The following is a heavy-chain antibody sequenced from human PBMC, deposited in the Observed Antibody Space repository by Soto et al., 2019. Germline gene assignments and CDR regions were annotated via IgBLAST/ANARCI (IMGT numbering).Heavy chain of an antibody. CDR3: ARVAGTTTYFHY. D-gene: IGHD1-1*01. CDR1: GYSISSGYY. J-gene: IGHJ4*02. V-gene: IGHV4-38-2*01. Sequence: SETLSLTCAVSGYSISSGYYWGWIRQPPGKGLEWIGSIYHSGSTYYNPSLKSRVTISVETSKNQFSLKLSSVTAADTAVYYCARVAGTTTYFHYWGQGTMVTV. CDR2: IYHSGST.